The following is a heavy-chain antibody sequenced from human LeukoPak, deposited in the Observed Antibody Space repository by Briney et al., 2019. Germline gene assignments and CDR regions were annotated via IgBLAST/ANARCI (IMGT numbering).Heavy chain of an antibody. V-gene: IGHV3-74*01. CDR3: ARGGPPPVVGACDI. CDR1: GFTFSSSW. CDR2: SNGDGSST. D-gene: IGHD2-15*01. J-gene: IGHJ3*02. Sequence: PGGSLRLSCATSGFTFSSSWMHWVRQAPGKGLVWVSRSNGDGSSTSYADSVEGRFTISRDNAKNTLYLQMNSLKVEDTAVYYCARGGPPPVVGACDIWGQGTVVTVSS.